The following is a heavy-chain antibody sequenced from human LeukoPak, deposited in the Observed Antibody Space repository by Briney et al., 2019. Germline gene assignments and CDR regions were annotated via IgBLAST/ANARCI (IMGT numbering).Heavy chain of an antibody. Sequence: GGSLRLSCAASGFTFDDYGMSWVRQAPGKGLEWVGRIKSKTDGGTTDYAAPVKGRFTISRDDSKNTLYLQMNSLKTEDTAVYYCARGPPYGSRSDYFDYWGQGTLVTVSS. J-gene: IGHJ4*02. CDR3: ARGPPYGSRSDYFDY. CDR2: IKSKTDGGTT. D-gene: IGHD3-10*01. CDR1: GFTFDDYG. V-gene: IGHV3-15*01.